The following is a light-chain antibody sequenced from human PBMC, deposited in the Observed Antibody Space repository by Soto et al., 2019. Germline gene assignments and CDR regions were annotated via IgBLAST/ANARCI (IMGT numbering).Light chain of an antibody. Sequence: DVQMTQSPSTLSASVGDRVTITCRASQNIVNWLAWYQQRPGKPPKILIYGASTLESGVPSRFSGSGSGTEFTLTITDLQPGDFATYFCQQYNTYSVTFGQGTRLDNK. CDR1: QNIVNW. V-gene: IGKV1-5*01. CDR3: QQYNTYSVT. CDR2: GAS. J-gene: IGKJ5*01.